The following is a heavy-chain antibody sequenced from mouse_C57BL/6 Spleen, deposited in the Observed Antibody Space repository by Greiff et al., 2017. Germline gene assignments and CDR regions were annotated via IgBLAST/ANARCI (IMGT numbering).Heavy chain of an antibody. J-gene: IGHJ2*01. D-gene: IGHD2-10*01. CDR1: GYAFSSSW. CDR3: AREETYSYYLDY. CDR2: IYPGDGDT. Sequence: VQLQQSGPELVKPGASVKISCKASGYAFSSSWMNWVKQRPGKGLEWIGRIYPGDGDTNYNGKFKGKATLTADKSSSTAYMQLSSLTSEDSAVYFCAREETYSYYLDYGGQGTTLTVSS. V-gene: IGHV1-82*01.